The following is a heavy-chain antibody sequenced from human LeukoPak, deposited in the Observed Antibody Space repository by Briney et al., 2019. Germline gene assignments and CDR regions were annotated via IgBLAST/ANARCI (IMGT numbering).Heavy chain of an antibody. V-gene: IGHV4-30-2*01. CDR1: GGSISSDGYS. D-gene: IGHD3-10*01. CDR3: ARSTRITMVRGVISWFDP. J-gene: IGHJ5*02. Sequence: SETLSLTCAVSGGSISSDGYSWSWIRQPPGKGLEWIGYIYHSGSTYYNPSLKSRVTISVDRSKNQFPLKLSSVTAADTAVYYCARSTRITMVRGVISWFDPWGQGTLVTVSS. CDR2: IYHSGST.